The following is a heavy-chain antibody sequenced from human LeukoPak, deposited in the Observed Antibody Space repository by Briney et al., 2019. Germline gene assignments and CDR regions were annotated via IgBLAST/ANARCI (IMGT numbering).Heavy chain of an antibody. CDR1: GFTFSNYW. V-gene: IGHV3-74*01. J-gene: IGHJ4*02. D-gene: IGHD2-15*01. Sequence: GGSLRLSCAASGFTFSNYWMHWVRQAPGKGLVWVSRINSDGSNTNYADSVKGRFTISRDNAKNTLYLQMNSLRAEDTAVYYCASPGVYCRGGSCYSHWGQGTLVTVSS. CDR3: ASPGVYCRGGSCYSH. CDR2: INSDGSNT.